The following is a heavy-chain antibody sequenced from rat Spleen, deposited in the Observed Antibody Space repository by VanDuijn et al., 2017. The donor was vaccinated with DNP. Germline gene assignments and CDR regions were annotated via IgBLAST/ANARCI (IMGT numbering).Heavy chain of an antibody. CDR3: ARSGDDNWFAH. J-gene: IGHJ3*01. CDR1: GFTFNNYW. CDR2: ITSSGSDT. Sequence: EVQLVESGGGLVQPGRSLKLSCVASGFTFNNYWMTWIRQVPGKGLEWFASITSSGSDTYYPDSVKGRFTISRDHAKSTVYLQMNSLRSEDTAIYYCARSGDDNWFAHWGQGTLVTVSS. D-gene: IGHD1-1*01. V-gene: IGHV5-31*01.